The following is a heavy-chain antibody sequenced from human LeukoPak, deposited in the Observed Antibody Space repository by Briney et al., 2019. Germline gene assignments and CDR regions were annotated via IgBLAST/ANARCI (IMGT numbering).Heavy chain of an antibody. V-gene: IGHV3-23*01. CDR2: ISGSGGST. D-gene: IGHD5-18*01. CDR1: GFTFSSYA. J-gene: IGHJ4*02. CDR3: AKRGYSYGYFDY. Sequence: PGGSLRLSCAASGFTFSSYAISWVRQAPGKGLEWVSAISGSGGSTYYADSVKGRFTISRDNSENTLYLQMNSLRAEDTAVYYCAKRGYSYGYFDYWGQGTLVTVSS.